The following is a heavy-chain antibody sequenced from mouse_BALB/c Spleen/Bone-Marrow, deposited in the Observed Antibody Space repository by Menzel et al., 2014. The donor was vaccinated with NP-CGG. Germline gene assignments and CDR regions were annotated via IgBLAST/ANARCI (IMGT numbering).Heavy chain of an antibody. CDR1: GFSLTGYG. D-gene: IGHD1-1*01. V-gene: IGHV2-6-7*01. Sequence: VKLMESGPGLVAPSQSLSITCTVSGFSLTGYGVNWVRQPPGKGLEWLGMIWGDGSTDYNSVLKSRLNISKDNSKSQVSLKMNSLQTDNTARYYCARSFTTVVATPFDYWGQGTTLTVSS. J-gene: IGHJ2*01. CDR2: IWGDGST. CDR3: ARSFTTVVATPFDY.